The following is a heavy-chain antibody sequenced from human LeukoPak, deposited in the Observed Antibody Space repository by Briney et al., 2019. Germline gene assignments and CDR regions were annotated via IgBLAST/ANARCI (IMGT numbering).Heavy chain of an antibody. CDR1: GFTFDDYA. J-gene: IGHJ4*02. CDR2: ISWNSGSI. Sequence: PGRSLRLSCAASGFTFDDYAMHWVRQAPGKGLEWVSGISWNSGSIGYADSVKGRFTISRDNAKNSLYLQMNSLRAEDTALYYCANLHGDYRDYWGQGTLVTVSS. CDR3: ANLHGDYRDY. D-gene: IGHD4-17*01. V-gene: IGHV3-9*01.